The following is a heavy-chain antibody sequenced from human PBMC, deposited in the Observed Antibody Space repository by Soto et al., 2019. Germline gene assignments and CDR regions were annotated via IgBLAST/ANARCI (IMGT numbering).Heavy chain of an antibody. J-gene: IGHJ4*02. V-gene: IGHV1-8*01. Sequence: QVQLVQSGAEVKKPGASVKVSCKAAGYTFTSYDINWVRQATGQDFEWMGWMNPNSGNTAYEQKFQGRVTMTRDTSKSTAFMELSSLTSEDTAVYYCARGPRNWGVDYWGQGTLVTVSS. CDR3: ARGPRNWGVDY. D-gene: IGHD7-27*01. CDR1: GYTFTSYD. CDR2: MNPNSGNT.